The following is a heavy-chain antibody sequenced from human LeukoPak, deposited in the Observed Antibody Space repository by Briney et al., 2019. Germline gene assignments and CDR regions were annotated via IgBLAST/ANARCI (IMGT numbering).Heavy chain of an antibody. D-gene: IGHD5-12*01. V-gene: IGHV1-18*01. CDR3: ARVSGYDWESFYDY. Sequence: ASVKVSCKASGYTFTNYGISWVRQAPGQGLEWMGWIGGYNGYTNFAQKLQGRVTMTTDTSTSIAYMELRSLRSDDTAVYYCARVSGYDWESFYDYWGQGTLVTVSS. J-gene: IGHJ4*02. CDR2: IGGYNGYT. CDR1: GYTFTNYG.